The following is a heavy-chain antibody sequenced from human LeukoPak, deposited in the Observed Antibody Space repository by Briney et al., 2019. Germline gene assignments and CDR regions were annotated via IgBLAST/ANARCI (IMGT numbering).Heavy chain of an antibody. J-gene: IGHJ5*02. D-gene: IGHD6-19*01. CDR3: AKGAGPPWFDP. CDR2: IYYSGST. CDR1: GGSISNSSYY. Sequence: SETLSLTCTVSGGSISNSSYYWGWIRQPPGKGLEWIGSIYYSGSTYYNPSLKSRVTISVDTSKSQFSLRLSSVTAADTAVYYCAKGAGPPWFDPWGQGTLVTVSS. V-gene: IGHV4-39*02.